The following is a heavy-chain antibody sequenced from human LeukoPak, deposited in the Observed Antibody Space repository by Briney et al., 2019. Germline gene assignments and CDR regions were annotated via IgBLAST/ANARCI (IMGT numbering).Heavy chain of an antibody. J-gene: IGHJ5*02. CDR2: IYYSGST. Sequence: SETLSLTCTVSGGSTSSYYWSWIRQPPGKGLEWIGYIYYSGSTNYNPSLKSRVTISVDTSKNQFSLKLSSVTAADTAVYYCARQGDGGQQLVPDWFDPWGQGTLVTVSS. D-gene: IGHD6-13*01. CDR1: GGSTSSYY. CDR3: ARQGDGGQQLVPDWFDP. V-gene: IGHV4-59*08.